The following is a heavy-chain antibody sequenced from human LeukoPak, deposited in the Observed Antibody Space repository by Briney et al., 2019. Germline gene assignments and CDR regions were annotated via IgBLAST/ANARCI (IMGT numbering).Heavy chain of an antibody. D-gene: IGHD4-17*01. CDR3: ARAANKDDYGDYGDAFDI. J-gene: IGHJ3*02. CDR1: GYTFTSYD. CDR2: ISAYNGNT. Sequence: ASVKVSCKASGYTFTSYDINWVRQAPGQGLEWTGWISAYNGNTNYAQKLQGRVTMTTDTSTSTAYMELRSLRSDDTAVYYCARAANKDDYGDYGDAFDIWGQGTMVTVSS. V-gene: IGHV1-18*01.